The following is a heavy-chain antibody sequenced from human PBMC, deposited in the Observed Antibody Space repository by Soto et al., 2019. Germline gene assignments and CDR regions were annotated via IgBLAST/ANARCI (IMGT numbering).Heavy chain of an antibody. D-gene: IGHD5-18*01. CDR1: GYTFTSYG. J-gene: IGHJ6*04. CDR2: ISAYNGNT. CDR3: GGAPVKTAMGYYYWGRDV. V-gene: IGHV1-18*01. Sequence: ASVKVSCTASGYTFTSYGISWVRQAPGQGLEWMGWISAYNGNTNYAQKLQGRVTMTTDTSTSTAHMELRSLRSDDTAVYYVGGAPVKTAMGYYYWGRDVGGKGTTVTVP.